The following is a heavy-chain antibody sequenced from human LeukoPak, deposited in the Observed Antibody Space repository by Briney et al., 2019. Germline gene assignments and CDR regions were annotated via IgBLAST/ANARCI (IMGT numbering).Heavy chain of an antibody. CDR3: ARGPKLFDP. Sequence: SETLSLTCTVSGGSISSYYWSWIRQPPGKGLEWIGEINHSGSTNYNPSLKSRVTISVDTSKNQFSLKLSSVTAADTAVYYCARGPKLFDPWGQGTLVTVSS. V-gene: IGHV4-34*01. CDR1: GGSISSYY. CDR2: INHSGST. J-gene: IGHJ5*02.